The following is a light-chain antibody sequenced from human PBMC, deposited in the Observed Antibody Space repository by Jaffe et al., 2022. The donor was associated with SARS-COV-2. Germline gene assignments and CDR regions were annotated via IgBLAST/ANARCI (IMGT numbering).Light chain of an antibody. CDR1: QSVSYNFISKNY. CDR3: QQYFTTPLT. V-gene: IGKV4-1*01. Sequence: DIVMTQSPDSLAVSLGERATINCKTSQSVSYNFISKNYLAWYQQKSGQPPKLLFYWASTRKSGVPDRFTGSGSGTDFSLTISSLQAEDVAVYYCQQYFTTPLTFGGGTKVEIK. CDR2: WAS. J-gene: IGKJ4*01.